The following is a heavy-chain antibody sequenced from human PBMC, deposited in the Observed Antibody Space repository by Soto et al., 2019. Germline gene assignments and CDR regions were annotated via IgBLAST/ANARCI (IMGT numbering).Heavy chain of an antibody. Sequence: QVQLVESGGGLVEPGGSLRLSCATSGFTFSDHYMSWIRQAPGKGLAWVAYISGSGFTIYNADSVKGRFTISRDNAKNSVYLQMDSLRAEDTAVYYCARNTLSAAGSDNYGLAAWGRGTTVAVSS. CDR3: ARNTLSAAGSDNYGLAA. J-gene: IGHJ6*02. CDR2: ISGSGFTI. V-gene: IGHV3-11*01. D-gene: IGHD6-13*01. CDR1: GFTFSDHY.